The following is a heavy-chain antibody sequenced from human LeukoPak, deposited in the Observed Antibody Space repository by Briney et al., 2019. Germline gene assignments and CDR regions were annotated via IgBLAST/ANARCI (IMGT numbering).Heavy chain of an antibody. CDR1: GFTFSNAW. CDR3: TTEIVVVTAITYYFDY. Sequence: GGSLRLSCAASGFTFSNAWMNWVRQAPGKGLEWDGRIKSKTDGGTTDYAAPVKGRFTISRDDSKNTLYLQMNSLKTEDTAVYYCTTEIVVVTAITYYFDYWGQGTLVTVSS. CDR2: IKSKTDGGTT. V-gene: IGHV3-15*07. J-gene: IGHJ4*02. D-gene: IGHD2-21*02.